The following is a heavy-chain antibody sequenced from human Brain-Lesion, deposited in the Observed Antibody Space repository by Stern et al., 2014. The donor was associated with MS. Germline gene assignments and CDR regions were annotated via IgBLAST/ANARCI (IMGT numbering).Heavy chain of an antibody. CDR1: GGSISSSTYY. V-gene: IGHV4-39*01. Sequence: QVQLVQSGPGLVKPSETLSLTCTVSGGSISSSTYYWAWIRQPPGKGLEWIGNIHYRGFTYYNPSLKNLVTNSGDTSKNQFTLKLSSVTAADTAIYYCARHDSVPRPSQLYSARDRGPGCVGYWGQGTLVTVSS. CDR3: ARHDSVPRPSQLYSARDRGPGCVGY. CDR2: IHYRGFT. J-gene: IGHJ4*02. D-gene: IGHD1-26*01.